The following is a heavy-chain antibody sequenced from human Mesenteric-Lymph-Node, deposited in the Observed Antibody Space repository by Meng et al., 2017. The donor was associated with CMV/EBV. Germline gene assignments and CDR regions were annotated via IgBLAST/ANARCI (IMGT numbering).Heavy chain of an antibody. V-gene: IGHV1-3*02. D-gene: IGHD2-15*01. Sequence: ASVKVSCKASAYNINNYAIHWVRQAPGQGLDWMGWSNAGNGKTEYSQDFQGRVTITRDTSASTVYMELSSLRSGDMAVYYCVRGRGSGAWLSDYWGQGTLVTVSS. J-gene: IGHJ4*02. CDR1: AYNINNYA. CDR2: SNAGNGKT. CDR3: VRGRGSGAWLSDY.